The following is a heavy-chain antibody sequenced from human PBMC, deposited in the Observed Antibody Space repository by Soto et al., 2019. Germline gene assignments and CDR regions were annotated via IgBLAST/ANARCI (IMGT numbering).Heavy chain of an antibody. CDR1: GGSISSYY. V-gene: IGHV4-59*01. CDR3: ARVYAYYFDD. J-gene: IGHJ4*02. D-gene: IGHD2-8*01. Sequence: PSETLSLTCTVSGGSISSYYWSWFRQPPGKGLEWIGYIYYSGSTNYNPSLKSRVTISVDTSKNQFSLKLSSVTAADTAVYYCARVYAYYFDDWGQGIRVTVAS. CDR2: IYYSGST.